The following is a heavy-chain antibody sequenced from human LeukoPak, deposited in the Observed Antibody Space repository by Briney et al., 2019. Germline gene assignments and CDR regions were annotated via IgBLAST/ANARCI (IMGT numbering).Heavy chain of an antibody. CDR3: ATERSGEVESSNWFDP. CDR2: ISSSGSTI. CDR1: GFTFSDYY. V-gene: IGHV3-11*01. Sequence: GGSLRLSCAASGFTFSDYYMSWIRQAPGKGLEWVSYISSSGSTIYYADSVKGRFTISRDNAKNSLYLQMNSLRSDDTAVYYCATERSGEVESSNWFDPWGQGTLVIVSS. D-gene: IGHD3-3*01. J-gene: IGHJ5*02.